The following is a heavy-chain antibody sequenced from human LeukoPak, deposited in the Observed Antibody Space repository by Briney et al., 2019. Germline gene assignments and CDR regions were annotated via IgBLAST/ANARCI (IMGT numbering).Heavy chain of an antibody. D-gene: IGHD3-3*01. J-gene: IGHJ4*02. CDR1: GFTFSDYY. V-gene: IGHV3-11*01. CDR2: ISSSGSTI. CDR3: ARENYDFRSGYSAYYFDY. Sequence: SPRLSCATSGFTFSDYYMGWIRQPPRKGMEWVSYISSSGSTIYYADSVKGRFTISRDNAKNSLYLQMNSLRAEDTAVYYCARENYDFRSGYSAYYFDYWGQGTLVTVSS.